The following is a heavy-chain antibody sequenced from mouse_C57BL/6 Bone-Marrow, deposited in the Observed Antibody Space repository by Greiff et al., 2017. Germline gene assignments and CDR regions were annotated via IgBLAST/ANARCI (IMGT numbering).Heavy chain of an antibody. J-gene: IGHJ1*03. CDR3: AREPLMVTHWYFDV. D-gene: IGHD2-2*01. CDR2: IHPNSGST. Sequence: QVQLQQPGAELVKPGASVKLSCKASGYTFTSYWMHWVKQRPGQGLEWIGMIHPNSGSTNYNEKFKSKATLTVDKSSSTAYMQLSSLTSEDSAVDYGAREPLMVTHWYFDVWGTGTTLTVSS. V-gene: IGHV1-64*01. CDR1: GYTFTSYW.